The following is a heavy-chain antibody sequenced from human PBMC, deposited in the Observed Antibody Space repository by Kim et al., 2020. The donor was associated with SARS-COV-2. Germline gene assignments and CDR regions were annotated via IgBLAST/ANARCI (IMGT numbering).Heavy chain of an antibody. CDR1: GGSISSGGYY. CDR2: IYYSGST. V-gene: IGHV4-31*03. J-gene: IGHJ6*02. D-gene: IGHD1-26*01. CDR3: ARDLPLVGATSGDYYYGMDV. Sequence: SETLSLTCTVSGGSISSGGYYWSWIRQHPGKGLEWIGYIYYSGSTYYNPSLKSRVTLSVDTSKNQFSLKLSSVTAADTAVYYCARDLPLVGATSGDYYYGMDVWVQGTTVTVSS.